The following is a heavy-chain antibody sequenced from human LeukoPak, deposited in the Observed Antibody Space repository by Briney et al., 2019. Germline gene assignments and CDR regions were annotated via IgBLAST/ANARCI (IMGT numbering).Heavy chain of an antibody. Sequence: GGSLRLSCAASGAAFTKYGMKWVRQAAGAGLEYISGISRSGDITHYADSVKGRFTISRDDVQNTLYLQMNSLRADDTALYYCATEGFYYWGPGTQVTVSS. V-gene: IGHV3-23*01. CDR1: GAAFTKYG. J-gene: IGHJ4*02. CDR2: ISRSGDIT. CDR3: ATEGFYY.